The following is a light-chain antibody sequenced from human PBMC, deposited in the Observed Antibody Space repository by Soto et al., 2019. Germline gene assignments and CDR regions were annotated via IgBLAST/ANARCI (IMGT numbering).Light chain of an antibody. CDR2: DAS. CDR3: QQRNNWPPLFT. V-gene: IGKV3-11*01. Sequence: EIVLTQSPATLSLSPGERATLSCRASQSVGGHLAWYQQKPGQAPRLLIYDASDRATGIPARFSGSGSETDFTLTISSLEPDDFAVYYCQQRNNWPPLFTFGQGTRLEIK. J-gene: IGKJ5*01. CDR1: QSVGGH.